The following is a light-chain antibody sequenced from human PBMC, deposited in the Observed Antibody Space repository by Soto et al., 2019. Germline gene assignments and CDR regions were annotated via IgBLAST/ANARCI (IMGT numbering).Light chain of an antibody. CDR2: GVS. CDR3: QQYNKWPLT. J-gene: IGKJ4*01. V-gene: IGKV3-15*01. CDR1: QNVSSN. Sequence: EIVMTQSPATLSVSPGERATLSCRASQNVSSNLAWYQQKPGQAPRLLIYGVSTRATGIPVRFSGSGSGTEFTLTISSLQSEDFAVYYCQQYNKWPLTFGGGTEVEI.